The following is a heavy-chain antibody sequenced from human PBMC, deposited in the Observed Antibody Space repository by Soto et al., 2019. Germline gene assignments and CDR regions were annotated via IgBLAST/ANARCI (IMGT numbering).Heavy chain of an antibody. CDR3: ARVDKRYDSSAGDY. J-gene: IGHJ4*02. V-gene: IGHV3-21*01. D-gene: IGHD3-22*01. Sequence: GGSLRLSCAASGFTFSSYSMNWVRQAPGKGLEWVSSISNSSSNIYYADSVKGRFTISRDNSKNTLYLQMNSLRAEDTAVYYCARVDKRYDSSAGDYWGQGTLVTVSS. CDR2: ISNSSSNI. CDR1: GFTFSSYS.